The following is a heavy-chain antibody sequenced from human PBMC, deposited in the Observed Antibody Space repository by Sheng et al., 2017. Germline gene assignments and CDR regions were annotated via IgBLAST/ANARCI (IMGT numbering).Heavy chain of an antibody. Sequence: VQLVESGGGVVQPGRSLRLSCAISGFFVNSYYMTWVRQAPGKGLEWVSVIYSGGTTYYADSVSGRFTIFRDASTNTVYLQMDRLRGDDTAVYYCARDRNWNDGLDVWGQGTTVTVAS. J-gene: IGHJ6*02. CDR1: GFFVNSYY. V-gene: IGHV3-66*01. CDR3: ARDRNWNDGLDV. D-gene: IGHD1-1*01. CDR2: IYSGGTT.